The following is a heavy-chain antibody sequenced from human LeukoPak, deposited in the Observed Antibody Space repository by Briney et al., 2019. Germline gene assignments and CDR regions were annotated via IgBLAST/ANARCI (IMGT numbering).Heavy chain of an antibody. V-gene: IGHV3-21*01. J-gene: IGHJ6*02. CDR3: ARGASSIAAAGTGLDV. Sequence: GGSLRLSCAASGFTFSSYSMNGVRQAPGKGLEWVSSISSSSSYIYYADSVKGRFTISRDNAKNSLYLQMNSLRAEDTAVYYCARGASSIAAAGTGLDVWGQGTTVTVSS. CDR2: ISSSSSYI. CDR1: GFTFSSYS. D-gene: IGHD6-13*01.